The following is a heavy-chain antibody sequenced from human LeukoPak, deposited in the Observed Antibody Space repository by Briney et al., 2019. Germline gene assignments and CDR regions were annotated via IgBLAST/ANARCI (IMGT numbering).Heavy chain of an antibody. CDR1: GFTFSSYT. CDR2: ITTSDGNT. J-gene: IGHJ4*02. Sequence: GGSLRLSCAASGFTFSSYTMSWVRQAPGKGLEWVSTITTSDGNTYYADSVKGRFTVSRDNSKNSLYLQMNSLRADDTALYYCARVGEDVEMTPIPLDYWGQGTLVSVSS. D-gene: IGHD5-24*01. CDR3: ARVGEDVEMTPIPLDY. V-gene: IGHV3-23*01.